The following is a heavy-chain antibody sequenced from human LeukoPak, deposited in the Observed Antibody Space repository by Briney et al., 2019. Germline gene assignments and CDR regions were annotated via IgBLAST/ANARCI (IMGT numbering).Heavy chain of an antibody. CDR3: ARSPPSSGMVPKDYFDY. CDR2: IYYSGST. CDR1: GGSISSSSYY. V-gene: IGHV4-39*07. D-gene: IGHD4/OR15-4a*01. Sequence: SETLSLTCTVSGGSISSSSYYWGWIRQPPGKGLEWIGSIYYSGSTYYNPSLKSRVTISVDTSKNQFSLKLSSVTAADTAVYYCARSPPSSGMVPKDYFDYWGQGTLVTVSS. J-gene: IGHJ4*02.